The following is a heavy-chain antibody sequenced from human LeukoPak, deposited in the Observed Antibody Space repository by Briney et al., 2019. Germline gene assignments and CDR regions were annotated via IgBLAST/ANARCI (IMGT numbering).Heavy chain of an antibody. CDR2: ISGSGGST. CDR1: GFTFSSYA. V-gene: IGHV3-23*01. Sequence: PGGSLRLSCAASGFTFSSYAMSWVRQAPGKGLEWVSAISGSGGSTYYADSVKGRFTISRDNSKNTLYLQMNSLRAEDTAVYYCARGYSSSWYSPYANYYGMDVWGQGTTVTVSS. J-gene: IGHJ6*02. CDR3: ARGYSSSWYSPYANYYGMDV. D-gene: IGHD6-13*01.